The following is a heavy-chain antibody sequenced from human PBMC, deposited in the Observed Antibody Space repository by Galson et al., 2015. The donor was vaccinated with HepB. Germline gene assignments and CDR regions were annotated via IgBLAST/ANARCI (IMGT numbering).Heavy chain of an antibody. CDR3: ARCGFRGHAKVVPAAARPLNWFDP. J-gene: IGHJ5*02. V-gene: IGHV3-48*01. D-gene: IGHD2-2*01. CDR2: ISSSSSTI. CDR1: GFTFSSYS. Sequence: SLRLSCAASGFTFSSYSMNWVRQAPGKGLEWVSYISSSSSTIYYADSVKGRFTISRDNAKNSLYLQMNSLRAEDTAVYYCARCGFRGHAKVVPAAARPLNWFDPWGQGTLVTVSS.